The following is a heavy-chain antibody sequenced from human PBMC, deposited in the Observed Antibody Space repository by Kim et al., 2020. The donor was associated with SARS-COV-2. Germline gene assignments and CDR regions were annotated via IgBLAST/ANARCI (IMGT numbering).Heavy chain of an antibody. D-gene: IGHD3-3*01. CDR1: GFTFSSYA. V-gene: IGHV3-30*04. CDR2: ISYDGSNK. Sequence: GGSLRLSCAASGFTFSSYAMHWVRQAPGKGLEWVAVISYDGSNKYYVDSVKGRFTISRDNSKNTLYLQMNSLRAEDTAVYYCARDSRSTIFGVPRGAFDIWGQGTMVTVSS. CDR3: ARDSRSTIFGVPRGAFDI. J-gene: IGHJ3*02.